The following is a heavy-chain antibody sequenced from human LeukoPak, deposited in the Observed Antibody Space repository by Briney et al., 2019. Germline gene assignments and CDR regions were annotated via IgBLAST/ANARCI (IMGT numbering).Heavy chain of an antibody. Sequence: SESLSLTCAVYGGSFSGYYWSWIRRPPGKGLEWIGEINHSGSTNYNPSLKSRVAISVDTSKNQFSLRLSSVTAADTAVYYCARGYYGSGSYSYYFDYWGQGTLVSVSS. D-gene: IGHD3-10*01. CDR2: INHSGST. CDR3: ARGYYGSGSYSYYFDY. CDR1: GGSFSGYY. J-gene: IGHJ4*02. V-gene: IGHV4-34*01.